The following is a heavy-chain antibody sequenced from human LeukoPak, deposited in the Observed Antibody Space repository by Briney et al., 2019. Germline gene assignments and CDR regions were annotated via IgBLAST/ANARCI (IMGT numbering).Heavy chain of an antibody. CDR1: DGSISNYY. CDR3: ARFSYDSSGYYGFDY. CDR2: IYTSGST. Sequence: SETLSLTCTVSDGSISNYYWSWIRQPAGKGLEWIGRIYTSGSTNYNPSLKGRVTMSVDTSKNQFSLKLSSVTAADTAVYYCARFSYDSSGYYGFDYWGQGTPVTVSS. V-gene: IGHV4-4*07. D-gene: IGHD3-22*01. J-gene: IGHJ4*02.